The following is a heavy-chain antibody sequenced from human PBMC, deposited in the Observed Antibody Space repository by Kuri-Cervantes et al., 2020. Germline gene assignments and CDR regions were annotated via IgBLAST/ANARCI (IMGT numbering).Heavy chain of an antibody. CDR3: ARTSYDTVDY. CDR1: GYSFTSQW. J-gene: IGHJ4*02. Sequence: GGSLRLSCKGSGYSFTSQWIGWVRQMPGKGLEWMGLINPGNSHIRYSPSFQGQVTISADKSISTAYLQWSSLRASDTAMYYCARTSYDTVDYWGQGTLVTVSS. D-gene: IGHD3-22*01. CDR2: INPGNSHI. V-gene: IGHV5-51*01.